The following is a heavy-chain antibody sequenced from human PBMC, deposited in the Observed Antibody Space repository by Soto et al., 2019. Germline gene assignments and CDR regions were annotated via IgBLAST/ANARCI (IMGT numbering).Heavy chain of an antibody. CDR2: ISGSGSPI. Sequence: EVQLVESGGDLVQPGGSLRLSCAASGFIFSPYSMNWVRQAPGKGLEWVAFISGSGSPIYYADSVKGRFTISRDNAKNSLYLHMNSLRDEDTAVYYCARVRGHSYGDADYWGQGTLVTVSS. V-gene: IGHV3-48*02. J-gene: IGHJ4*02. D-gene: IGHD5-18*01. CDR3: ARVRGHSYGDADY. CDR1: GFIFSPYS.